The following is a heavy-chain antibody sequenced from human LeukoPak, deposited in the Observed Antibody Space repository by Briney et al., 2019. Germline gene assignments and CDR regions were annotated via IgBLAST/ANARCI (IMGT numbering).Heavy chain of an antibody. CDR2: IKQDGSEK. D-gene: IGHD3-22*01. V-gene: IGHV3-7*01. J-gene: IGHJ3*02. Sequence: PGGSLRLSCAASGFTFSSYWMSWVRQAPGKGLEWVANIKQDGSEKYYVDSVKGRFTISRDNAKNSLYLQMNSLRAEDTAVYYCARGGITMTVVDAFDIWGQGTMVTVSS. CDR3: ARGGITMTVVDAFDI. CDR1: GFTFSSYW.